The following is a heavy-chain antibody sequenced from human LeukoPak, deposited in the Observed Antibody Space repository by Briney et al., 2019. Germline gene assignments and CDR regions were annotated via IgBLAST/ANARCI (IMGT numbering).Heavy chain of an antibody. CDR1: GYSFTSYW. V-gene: IGHV5-51*01. CDR3: ARPRDDFWSGYYWADAFDI. J-gene: IGHJ3*02. D-gene: IGHD3-3*01. CDR2: IYPGDSDT. Sequence: GESLKISCKGSGYSFTSYWIGWVRQMPGKGLEWMGFIYPGDSDTRYSPSFQGQVTISADKSISTAYLQWSSLKASDTAIYYCARPRDDFWSGYYWADAFDIWGQGTMVTVPS.